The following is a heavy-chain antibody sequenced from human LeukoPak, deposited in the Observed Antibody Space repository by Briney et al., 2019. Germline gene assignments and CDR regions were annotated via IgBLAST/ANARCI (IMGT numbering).Heavy chain of an antibody. V-gene: IGHV4-59*01. CDR2: IYYSGST. CDR3: ARDLEYYDILTVYYNGHAFDI. D-gene: IGHD3-9*01. J-gene: IGHJ3*02. Sequence: MASETLSLTCAVYGGSFSGYYWSWIRQPPGKGLEWIGYIYYSGSTNYNPSLMSRVTISVDTSKNQFSLKLSSVTAADTAVYYFARDLEYYDILTVYYNGHAFDIWGQGTMVTVSS. CDR1: GGSFSGYY.